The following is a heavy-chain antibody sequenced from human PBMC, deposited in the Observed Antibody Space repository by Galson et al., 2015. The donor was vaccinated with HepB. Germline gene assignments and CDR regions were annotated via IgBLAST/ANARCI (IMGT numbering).Heavy chain of an antibody. V-gene: IGHV3-23*01. Sequence: SLRLSCAASGFTFRSYVMSWVRQAPGKGLEWVSTISNSGGSRDYADSVKGRFTISRDNSKNTLSLQMNSLRVEDTAIYYCSKLHSREVDEDFWGQGTLVTVSS. D-gene: IGHD1-26*01. J-gene: IGHJ4*02. CDR1: GFTFRSYV. CDR3: SKLHSREVDEDF. CDR2: ISNSGGSR.